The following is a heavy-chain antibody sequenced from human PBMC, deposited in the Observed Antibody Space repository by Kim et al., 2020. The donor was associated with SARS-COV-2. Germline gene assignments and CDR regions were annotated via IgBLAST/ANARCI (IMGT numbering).Heavy chain of an antibody. CDR3: AKGTLSRQVLWFGELLLRAFER. CDR2: IIWNSGSI. J-gene: IGHJ3*02. D-gene: IGHD3-10*01. Sequence: SLRLSCAASGFTFGDYAMHWVRQAPGQVLEWVSGIIWNSGSIGYADSVKGRFTISRDNAKNSLYLQMNRLRADDTALYDCAKGTLSRQVLWFGELLLRAFERGGQGKRVTVSS. CDR1: GFTFGDYA. V-gene: IGHV3-9*01.